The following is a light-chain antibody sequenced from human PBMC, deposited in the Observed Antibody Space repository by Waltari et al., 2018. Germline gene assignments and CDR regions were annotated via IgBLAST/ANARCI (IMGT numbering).Light chain of an antibody. Sequence: SSDLTQDPDVSVALGQTVRITCQGDILSTYYGNWCRQKPGQAPELVIYGKNNRPSGVPDRFAASSAGNTASLIIAGVQAEDEADYYWSSCESSSHVVFGGGTRLTVL. CDR3: SSCESSSHVV. V-gene: IGLV3-19*01. J-gene: IGLJ2*01. CDR2: GKN. CDR1: ILSTYY.